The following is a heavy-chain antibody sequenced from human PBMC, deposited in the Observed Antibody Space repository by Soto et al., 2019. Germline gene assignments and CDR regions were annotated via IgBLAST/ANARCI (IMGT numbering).Heavy chain of an antibody. CDR1: GGAFSGYY. CDR2: INHSGST. J-gene: IGHJ6*02. Sequence: LETLSLPRAVFGGAFSGYYWSRIRQPPGKGLEWIGEINHSGSTNYNPSLKSRVTISVDTSKNQFSLKLSSVTAADTAVYYCAASFYYYGMDVWGQGTTVTVSS. CDR3: AASFYYYGMDV. V-gene: IGHV4-34*01.